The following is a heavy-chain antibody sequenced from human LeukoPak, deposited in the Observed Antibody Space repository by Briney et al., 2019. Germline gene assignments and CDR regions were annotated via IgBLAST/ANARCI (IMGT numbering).Heavy chain of an antibody. CDR3: ARDRQVWFGEFGFVY. J-gene: IGHJ4*02. V-gene: IGHV3-74*01. CDR2: INSDGSST. D-gene: IGHD3-10*01. CDR1: GLTFSSYW. Sequence: GGSLRLSCAPSGLTFSSYWMQWVRQAPRKGLVWVARINSDGSSTSYADSVKGRFTISSRHAQNTLYLQMNSLRAEDTAVYYCARDRQVWFGEFGFVYGGQGTRDTVSS.